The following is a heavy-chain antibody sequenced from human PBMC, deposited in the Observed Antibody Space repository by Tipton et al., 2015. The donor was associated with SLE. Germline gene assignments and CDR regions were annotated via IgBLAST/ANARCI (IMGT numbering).Heavy chain of an antibody. CDR3: ARGGFSNSWRFDY. CDR2: IIPIFGTA. D-gene: IGHD6-13*01. V-gene: IGHV1-69*01. CDR1: GGTFSSYA. J-gene: IGHJ4*02. Sequence: QSGAEVKKPGSSVKVSCKASGGTFSSYAISWVRQAPGQGLEWMGGIIPIFGTANYAQKFQGRVTITADESTSTAYMELSSLRSDGPAVYFCARGGFSNSWRFDYWGQGTVVTVSS.